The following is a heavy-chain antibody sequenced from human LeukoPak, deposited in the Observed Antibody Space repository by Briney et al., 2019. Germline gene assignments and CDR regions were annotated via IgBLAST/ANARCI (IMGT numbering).Heavy chain of an antibody. J-gene: IGHJ2*01. CDR3: ARPATVTTSFWYFDL. CDR2: IFYSGST. V-gene: IGHV4-39*01. D-gene: IGHD4-17*01. CDR1: GGSISTSSYY. Sequence: KASETLSLTCTISGGSISTSSYYWGWIRQPPGKGLEWIGSIFYSGSTYYNPSLKSRVTISVDTSKSQFSLNLSSVTAADTAVYYCARPATVTTSFWYFDLWGRGTLVTVSS.